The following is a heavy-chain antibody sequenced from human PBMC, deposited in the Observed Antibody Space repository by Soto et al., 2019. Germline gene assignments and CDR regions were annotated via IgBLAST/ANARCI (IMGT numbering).Heavy chain of an antibody. CDR2: IWYDGSNK. J-gene: IGHJ4*02. Sequence: GGSLRLSCAASGFTFSSYGMHWVRQAPGKGLEWVAVIWYDGSNKYYADSVKGRFTISRDNSKNTLYLQMNSLRAEDTAVYYCWLMNYYGSGSPSKTEYYFDYWGQGTLVTVSS. V-gene: IGHV3-33*01. CDR1: GFTFSSYG. D-gene: IGHD3-10*01. CDR3: WLMNYYGSGSPSKTEYYFDY.